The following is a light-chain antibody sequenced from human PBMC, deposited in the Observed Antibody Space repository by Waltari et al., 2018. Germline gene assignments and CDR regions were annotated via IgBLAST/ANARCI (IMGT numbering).Light chain of an antibody. J-gene: IGKJ1*01. CDR2: AAS. Sequence: DIQMTQSPSSLSASVGDRVTITCRASQSIGTYLNWYQHKPGRAPELLIYAASTLQGGVPSRFSGSGPETQFTLAISSLQREDVATYYCQQSYTTPRTFGQGTKVEIK. CDR1: QSIGTY. V-gene: IGKV1-39*01. CDR3: QQSYTTPRT.